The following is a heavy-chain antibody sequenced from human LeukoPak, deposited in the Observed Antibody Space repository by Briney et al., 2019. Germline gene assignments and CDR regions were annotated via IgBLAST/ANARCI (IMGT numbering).Heavy chain of an antibody. CDR3: ATYCGGDCYPYNSYYYYYGMDV. CDR2: ISGSGGST. Sequence: PGGSLRLSCAASGFTFSSYAMSWVRQAPGKGLEWVSAISGSGGSTYYADSVKGRFTISRDNSKNTLYLQMNSLRAEDTAVYYCATYCGGDCYPYNSYYYYYGMDVWGQGTTVTVSS. J-gene: IGHJ6*02. D-gene: IGHD2-21*02. V-gene: IGHV3-23*01. CDR1: GFTFSSYA.